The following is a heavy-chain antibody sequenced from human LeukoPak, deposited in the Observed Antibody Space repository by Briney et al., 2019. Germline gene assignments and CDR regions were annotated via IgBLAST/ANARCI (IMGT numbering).Heavy chain of an antibody. CDR3: ARELMITFGGVVVNKYYFDY. J-gene: IGHJ4*02. D-gene: IGHD3-16*02. V-gene: IGHV3-48*04. CDR2: ISSSGSTI. Sequence: GGSLRLSCEASGFTFSRNWMHWVRQAPGKGLEWVSYISSSGSTIYYADSVKGRFTISRDNAKNSLYLQMNSLRAEDTAVYYCARELMITFGGVVVNKYYFDYWGQGTLVTVSS. CDR1: GFTFSRNW.